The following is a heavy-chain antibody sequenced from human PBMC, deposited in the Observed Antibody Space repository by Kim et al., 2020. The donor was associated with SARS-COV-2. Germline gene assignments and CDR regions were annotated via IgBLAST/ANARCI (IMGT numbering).Heavy chain of an antibody. CDR3: AREVRYGGYA. V-gene: IGHV4-4*07. Sequence: SETLSLTCTVSGGSISSYYWSWIRQPAGKGLDWIGRIYTSGSTNYNPSLKSRVTMSVDTSKNQFSLKLSSVTAADTAVYYCAREVRYGGYAWGQGTLVTV. J-gene: IGHJ5*02. CDR2: IYTSGST. CDR1: GGSISSYY. D-gene: IGHD5-12*01.